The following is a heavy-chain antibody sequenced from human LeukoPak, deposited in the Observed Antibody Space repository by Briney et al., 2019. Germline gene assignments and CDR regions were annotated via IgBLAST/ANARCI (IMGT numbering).Heavy chain of an antibody. J-gene: IGHJ4*02. V-gene: IGHV4-4*07. CDR3: EGDPGDY. Sequence: SETLSLTCTVSGGSISNYNWSWVRQPAGKGLEWIGRIYTSGNTDYNPSLKSRVTMSVDTSKDQFSLNLSSVTAADTAVYYCEGDPGDYWGQGTLVTVSS. CDR2: IYTSGNT. CDR1: GGSISNYN. D-gene: IGHD3-10*01.